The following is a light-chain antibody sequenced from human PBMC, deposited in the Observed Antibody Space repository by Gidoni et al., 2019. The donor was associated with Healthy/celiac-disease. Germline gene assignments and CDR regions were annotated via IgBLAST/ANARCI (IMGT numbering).Light chain of an antibody. Sequence: DIVMTQSPLSLHVTPGEPASISCRSSQSLLHSNGYNYLDWDLQTPGQSPQLLMYLGSNRASGVPERFSGSGSGTDVTPKISRVEAEEVWVYYCMQALQTPPTFXQXTKVEIK. CDR1: QSLLHSNGYNY. J-gene: IGKJ1*01. CDR3: MQALQTPPT. CDR2: LGS. V-gene: IGKV2-28*01.